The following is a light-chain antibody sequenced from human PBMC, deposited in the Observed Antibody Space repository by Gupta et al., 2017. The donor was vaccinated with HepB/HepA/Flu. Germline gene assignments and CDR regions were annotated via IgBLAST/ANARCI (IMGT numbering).Light chain of an antibody. CDR1: SSDVGVYNY. V-gene: IGLV2-8*01. CDR3: SSYAGSNNLV. J-gene: IGLJ2*01. CDR2: EVS. Sequence: QSPLTHPPSASGSPGPPVTISCTGTSSDVGVYNYVSWYQQHPGKAPKLMIYEVSKQPSGVPDRFSCSKSGNTACLTVSGLQAEDEADYCCSSYAGSNNLVFGGGTKLTVL.